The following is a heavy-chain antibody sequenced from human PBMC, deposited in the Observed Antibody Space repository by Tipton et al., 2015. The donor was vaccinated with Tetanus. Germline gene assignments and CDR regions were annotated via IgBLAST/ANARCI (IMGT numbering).Heavy chain of an antibody. J-gene: IGHJ4*02. CDR1: GYSFSTYW. Sequence: QLVQSGAEVRKPGESLKISCMGSGYSFSTYWIGWVRQMPGKGLEWMGIIYPGDSDTRYSPSSQGQVSFSADKSINTAFLQWSSLKASDTSMFYCARAHCTDGVCNFDFWGQGALVTVAS. V-gene: IGHV5-51*01. CDR3: ARAHCTDGVCNFDF. D-gene: IGHD2-8*01. CDR2: IYPGDSDT.